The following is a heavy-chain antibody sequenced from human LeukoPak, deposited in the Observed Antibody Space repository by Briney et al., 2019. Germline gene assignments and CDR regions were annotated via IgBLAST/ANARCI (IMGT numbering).Heavy chain of an antibody. J-gene: IGHJ4*02. CDR2: ISWNSGSI. CDR1: GFTFDDYA. V-gene: IGHV3-9*01. Sequence: GGSLGLSCAASGFTFDDYAMHWVRQAPGKGLEWVSGISWNSGSIGYADSVKGRFTISRDNAKNSLYLQMNSLRAEDTALYYCAKDIGAAMAITLFDYWGQGTLVTVSS. CDR3: AKDIGAAMAITLFDY. D-gene: IGHD5-18*01.